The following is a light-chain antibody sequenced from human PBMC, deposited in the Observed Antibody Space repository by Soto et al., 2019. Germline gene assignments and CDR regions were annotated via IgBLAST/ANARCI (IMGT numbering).Light chain of an antibody. J-gene: IGLJ1*01. V-gene: IGLV2-23*01. CDR2: EGS. Sequence: QSALTQPASVSGSLGQSITISCTGTSSNIGSYNLVSWYQHHPGKAPKIILFEGSKRPSGVSNRFSGSRSGSKASLTISGLQAEDEADYYCCSFAGTDTQYVFGSGTKVTVL. CDR1: SSNIGSYNL. CDR3: CSFAGTDTQYV.